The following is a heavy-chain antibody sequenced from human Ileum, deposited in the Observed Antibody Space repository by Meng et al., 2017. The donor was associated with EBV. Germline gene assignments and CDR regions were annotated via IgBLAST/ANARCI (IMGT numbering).Heavy chain of an antibody. CDR1: GFNFSDYY. D-gene: IGHD1-26*01. CDR3: ARPKEGGRYYSPWDS. Sequence: QVQLVESGGGLVKPGGSLRLSCAAAGFNFSDYYMTWVRQAPGKGLEWISYISSYTGSTIYYAESVKGRFTISRDNAKNSVYLQMNSLRAEDTAVYYCARPKEGGRYYSPWDSWGQGTLVTVSS. V-gene: IGHV3-11*01. J-gene: IGHJ4*02. CDR2: ISSYTGSTI.